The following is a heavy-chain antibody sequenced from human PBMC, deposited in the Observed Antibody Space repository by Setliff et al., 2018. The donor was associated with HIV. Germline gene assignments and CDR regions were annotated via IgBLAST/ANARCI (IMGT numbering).Heavy chain of an antibody. D-gene: IGHD3-22*01. CDR2: ISSDSSHI. CDR1: GFTFNTFL. Sequence: NPGGSLRLSCAASGFTFNTFLMNWVRQAPGKGLEWVASISSDSSHIYYADPLQGRFTISRDNARNSLYLQMNSLRVEDTAVYYCVRDFHDSSSYSDFWGQGTLVTVSS. J-gene: IGHJ4*02. CDR3: VRDFHDSSSYSDF. V-gene: IGHV3-21*01.